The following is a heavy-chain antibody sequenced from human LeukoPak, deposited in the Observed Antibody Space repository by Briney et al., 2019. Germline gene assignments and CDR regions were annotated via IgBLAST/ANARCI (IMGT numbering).Heavy chain of an antibody. CDR2: IYTSGST. V-gene: IGHV4-4*07. Sequence: SETLSLTCTVSGGSISSYYWSWIRRPAGKGLEWIGRIYTSGSTNYNPSLKSRVTMSVDTSKNQFSLKLSSVTAADTAVYYCARGPVQIQRSLNWFDPWGQGTLVTVSS. CDR3: ARGPVQIQRSLNWFDP. D-gene: IGHD5-18*01. J-gene: IGHJ5*02. CDR1: GGSISSYY.